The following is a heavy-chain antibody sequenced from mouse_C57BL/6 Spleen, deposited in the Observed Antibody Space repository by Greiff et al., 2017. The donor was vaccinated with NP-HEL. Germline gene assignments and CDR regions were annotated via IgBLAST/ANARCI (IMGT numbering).Heavy chain of an antibody. J-gene: IGHJ2*01. V-gene: IGHV5-6*01. CDR3: ARRPGNYFDY. CDR1: GFTFSSYG. Sequence: EVQVVESGGDLVKPGGSLKLSCAASGFTFSSYGMSWVRQTPDKRLEWVATISSGGSYTYYPDSVKGRFTISRDNAKNTLYLQMSSLKSEDTAMYYCARRPGNYFDYWGQGTTLTVSS. CDR2: ISSGGSYT.